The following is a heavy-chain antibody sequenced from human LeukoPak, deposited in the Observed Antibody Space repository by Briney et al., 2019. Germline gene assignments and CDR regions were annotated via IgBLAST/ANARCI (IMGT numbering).Heavy chain of an antibody. V-gene: IGHV4-30-4*08. Sequence: PSETLSLTCTVSGGSISSGDYYWSWIRQPPGMGLDGLGYIYYSGSTYYNPSLKSRVTISVDTSKNQFALKRSSVTGADTAVYYCARGGSGAAGNGDYWGQGTMVTVSS. J-gene: IGHJ4*02. CDR3: ARGGSGAAGNGDY. CDR2: IYYSGST. D-gene: IGHD6-13*01. CDR1: GGSISSGDYY.